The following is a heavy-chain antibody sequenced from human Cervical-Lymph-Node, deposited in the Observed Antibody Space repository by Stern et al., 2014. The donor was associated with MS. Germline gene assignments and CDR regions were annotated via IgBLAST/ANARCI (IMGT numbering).Heavy chain of an antibody. CDR3: ARWSVACDH. D-gene: IGHD2-21*01. J-gene: IGHJ4*02. CDR2: IYPGDSDI. CDR1: GYNFINYW. V-gene: IGHV5-51*03. Sequence: VQLVQSGAELKKPGESLKISCKTSGYNFINYWIAWVRQVSGKGLEWIGIIYPGDSDIRYSPSFQGHVIISVDKSITTAYLQWKSLKASDTAVYYCARWSVACDHWGQGALITVSS.